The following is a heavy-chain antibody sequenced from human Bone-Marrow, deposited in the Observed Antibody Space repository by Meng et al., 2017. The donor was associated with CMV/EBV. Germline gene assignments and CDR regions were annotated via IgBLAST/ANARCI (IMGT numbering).Heavy chain of an antibody. V-gene: IGHV3-30*14. Sequence: GESLKISCAASGFTFSSYAMHWVRQAPGKGLEWVAVISYDGSNKYYADSVKGRFTISRDNSKNTLYLQMNSLRGEDTAVYYCAKEIRDYPFDYWGQGTLVTVSS. J-gene: IGHJ4*02. CDR1: GFTFSSYA. CDR3: AKEIRDYPFDY. CDR2: ISYDGSNK. D-gene: IGHD3-16*01.